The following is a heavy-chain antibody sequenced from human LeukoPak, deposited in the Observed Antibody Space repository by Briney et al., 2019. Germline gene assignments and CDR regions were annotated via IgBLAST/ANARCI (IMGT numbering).Heavy chain of an antibody. J-gene: IGHJ4*02. V-gene: IGHV4-59*01. D-gene: IGHD5-12*01. Sequence: PSETLSLTCTVSGGSISSYYWSWIRQPPGKGLEWIGYIYYSGSTNYNPSLKSRVTISVDTSKNQFSLKLSSVTAADTAVYYCARGKWHYYFDYWGQGTQVTVSS. CDR1: GGSISSYY. CDR2: IYYSGST. CDR3: ARGKWHYYFDY.